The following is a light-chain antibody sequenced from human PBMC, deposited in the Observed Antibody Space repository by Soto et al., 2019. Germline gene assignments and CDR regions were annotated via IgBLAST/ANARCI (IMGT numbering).Light chain of an antibody. CDR3: QSFDSSLRAYV. J-gene: IGLJ1*01. V-gene: IGLV1-40*01. CDR2: GKN. Sequence: QSVLTQPHSVSGAPGQRVTISCTGSSSNNRAGRDVHWYQQLPGTAPRLLIYGKNNRPSGVPNRITATKSGTSASLAITGLQAEDEADFYCQSFDSSLRAYVFGTGT. CDR1: SSNNRAGRD.